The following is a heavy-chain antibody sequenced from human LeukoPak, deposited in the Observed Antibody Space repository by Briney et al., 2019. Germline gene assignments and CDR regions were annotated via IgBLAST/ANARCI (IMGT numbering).Heavy chain of an antibody. CDR1: GYTFTSYG. J-gene: IGHJ4*02. CDR3: TRSVRNGHIDY. D-gene: IGHD2-21*01. V-gene: IGHV1-18*01. Sequence: ASVKVSCKASGYTFTSYGISWVRQAPGQGLEWMGWISAYNGNTNYAQKFQGRVTMTRSTSISTAYMELSNLRFEDTAVYYCTRSVRNGHIDYWGQGTLVTVSS. CDR2: ISAYNGNT.